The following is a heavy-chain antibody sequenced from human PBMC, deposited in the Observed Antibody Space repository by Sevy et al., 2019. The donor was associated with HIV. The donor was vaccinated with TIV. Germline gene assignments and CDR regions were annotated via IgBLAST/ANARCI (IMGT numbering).Heavy chain of an antibody. J-gene: IGHJ4*02. CDR3: ARSGDSSGLKTYFDY. V-gene: IGHV1-8*01. Sequence: ASVKVSCKASGYIFTSYDINWVRQATGQGLEWMGWMNPNTDNTGYAQKFQGRVTMTRNTSISTAYMELSSLRSEDTAMYYCARSGDSSGLKTYFDYWGQGTLVTVSS. CDR1: GYIFTSYD. CDR2: MNPNTDNT. D-gene: IGHD3-22*01.